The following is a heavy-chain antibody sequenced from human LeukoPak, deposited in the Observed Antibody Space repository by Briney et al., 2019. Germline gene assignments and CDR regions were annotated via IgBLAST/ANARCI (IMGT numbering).Heavy chain of an antibody. Sequence: PGGSLRLSCAASGFTFSHYGMHWVRQAPGKGLEWVAFIRYDGSNKSYADSVKGRFTISRDNSKNTLYLQMNSLRAEDTAVYYCAKDPSSSWFGDYFDYWGQGTLVTVSS. V-gene: IGHV3-30*02. J-gene: IGHJ4*02. CDR1: GFTFSHYG. CDR2: IRYDGSNK. D-gene: IGHD6-13*01. CDR3: AKDPSSSWFGDYFDY.